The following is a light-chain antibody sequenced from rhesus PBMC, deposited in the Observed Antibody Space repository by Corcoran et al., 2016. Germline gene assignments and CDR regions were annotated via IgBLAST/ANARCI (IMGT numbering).Light chain of an antibody. CDR2: ADK. CDR1: KIGRKF. V-gene: IGLV3-25*01. Sequence: SYELTQPPSVSAASGQTARITCGGDKIGRKFVHWYQQKPPLAPVQVIYADKQRPSGIPERFSGSNSGNTATLTISGVEAGDGADYYCQVWDSCTYIFGAGARLTVL. J-gene: IGLJ1*01. CDR3: QVWDSCTYI.